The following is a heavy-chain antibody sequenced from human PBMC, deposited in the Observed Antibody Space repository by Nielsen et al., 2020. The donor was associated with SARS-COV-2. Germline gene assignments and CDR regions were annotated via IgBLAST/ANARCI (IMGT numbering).Heavy chain of an antibody. Sequence: WIRQPPGKGLEWVSSISSSSSYTNYADSVKGRFTISRDNAKNSLYLQMNSLRAEDTAVYYCARIYYDFWSGYYTGGYFDYWGQGTLVTVSS. V-gene: IGHV3-11*06. J-gene: IGHJ4*02. CDR2: ISSSSSYT. CDR3: ARIYYDFWSGYYTGGYFDY. D-gene: IGHD3-3*01.